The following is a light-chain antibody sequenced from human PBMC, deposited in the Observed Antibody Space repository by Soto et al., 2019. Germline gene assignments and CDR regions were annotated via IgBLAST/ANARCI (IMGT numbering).Light chain of an antibody. CDR3: QQFGSSPPWT. CDR1: QSLSSNY. V-gene: IGKV3-20*01. Sequence: EIVLTQSPGTLSLSPGDRATLSCRASQSLSSNYLAWYQQSPGQAPRLLIFGASSRATGIPDRFSGSGSGTDLTLTISRLEPEDFAVYFCQQFGSSPPWTFGQGTKVEIK. J-gene: IGKJ1*01. CDR2: GAS.